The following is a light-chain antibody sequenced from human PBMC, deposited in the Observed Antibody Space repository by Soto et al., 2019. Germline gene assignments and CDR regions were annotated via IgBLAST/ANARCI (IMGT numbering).Light chain of an antibody. Sequence: QLVLTQLPSASASLGASVKLTCTLSSGHGNYVIAWHQQQPEKGPRFLMKVKSDGSHNKGDGIPDRFSGSSSGAERYLAISSLQSEDEADYFCQTWDTGIVVFGGGTKLTVL. CDR1: SGHGNYV. V-gene: IGLV4-69*01. CDR2: VKSDGSH. CDR3: QTWDTGIVV. J-gene: IGLJ2*01.